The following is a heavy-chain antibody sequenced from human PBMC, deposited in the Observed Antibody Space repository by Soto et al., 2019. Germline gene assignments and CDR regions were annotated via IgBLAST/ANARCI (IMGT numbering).Heavy chain of an antibody. CDR3: AREGSYSDYNFAHGIQLWSFDF. CDR1: GASIISGDYY. CDR2: IHYRGAT. D-gene: IGHD5-12*01. J-gene: IGHJ4*02. Sequence: SETLSLTCSLSGASIISGDYYWNWIRQHPEKGLEWIGSIHYRGATYYNPSLQSRLAISVDTSKSHFSLKLSSVTAADMAVYYCAREGSYSDYNFAHGIQLWSFDFWGQGALVTV. V-gene: IGHV4-31*03.